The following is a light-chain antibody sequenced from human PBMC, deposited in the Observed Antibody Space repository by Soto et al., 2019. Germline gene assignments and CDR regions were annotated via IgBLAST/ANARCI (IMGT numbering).Light chain of an antibody. V-gene: IGLV2-8*01. CDR2: EVT. Sequence: QSALTQPPSASGSPGQSVTISCTGTSSNVGAYNYVSWYQQHRGKAPKLMIYEVTKRPSGVPDRVSGSKSGSTASLTVSGLQAEDEADYYCSSWTGNNFVVFGGGTKLTVL. CDR1: SSNVGAYNY. CDR3: SSWTGNNFVV. J-gene: IGLJ2*01.